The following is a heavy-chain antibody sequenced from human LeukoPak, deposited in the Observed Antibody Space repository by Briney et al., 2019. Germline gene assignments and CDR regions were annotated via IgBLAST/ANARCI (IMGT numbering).Heavy chain of an antibody. CDR1: GFTFSSYE. CDR3: ARVGLSGDIILYYFDY. J-gene: IGHJ4*02. Sequence: PGGSLRLSCAASGFTFSSYEMNWVRQAPGKGLEWVSYISSSGSTIYYADSVKGRFTISRDNAKNSLYLQMNSLRAEDTAVYYCARVGLSGDIILYYFDYWGQGTLVTVSS. V-gene: IGHV3-48*03. D-gene: IGHD1-26*01. CDR2: ISSSGSTI.